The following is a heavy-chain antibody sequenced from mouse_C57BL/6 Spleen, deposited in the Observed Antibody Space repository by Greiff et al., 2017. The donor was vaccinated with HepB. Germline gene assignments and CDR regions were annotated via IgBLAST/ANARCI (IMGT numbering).Heavy chain of an antibody. D-gene: IGHD2-1*01. J-gene: IGHJ1*03. CDR2: IYPRDGST. V-gene: IGHV1-85*01. CDR3: ARSGGAIYYGNHWYFDV. CDR1: GYTFTSYD. Sequence: QVQLQQSGPELVKPGASVKLSCKASGYTFTSYDINWVKQRPGQGLEWIGWIYPRDGSTKYNEKFKGKATLTVDTSSSTAYMELHSLTSEDSAVYFCARSGGAIYYGNHWYFDVWGTGTPVTVSS.